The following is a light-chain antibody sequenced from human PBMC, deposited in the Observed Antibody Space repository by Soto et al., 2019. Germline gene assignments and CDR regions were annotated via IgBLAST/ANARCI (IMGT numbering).Light chain of an antibody. Sequence: QSVLTQPPSASGTPGQRVTISCSESSSNIGSNYVYWYQQLPGTAPKLLIYRNNQRPSGVPDRFSGSKSGTSASLAISGLRSEDEADYYCAAWDDSLSGLYVFGTG. CDR1: SSNIGSNY. CDR2: RNN. CDR3: AAWDDSLSGLYV. J-gene: IGLJ1*01. V-gene: IGLV1-47*01.